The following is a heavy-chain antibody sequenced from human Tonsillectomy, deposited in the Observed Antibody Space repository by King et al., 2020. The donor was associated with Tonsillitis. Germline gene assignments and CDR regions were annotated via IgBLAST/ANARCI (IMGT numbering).Heavy chain of an antibody. Sequence: QLQESGPGLVKPSETLSLICTVSGYSISSGYYWGWIRQPPGKGLEWIGSFYHGGTTYYNPSLKSRVTISLDTSKNQFSLKLSSVTAANTAVYYCARHFAGDVGYFHLWGRGTLVTVSS. D-gene: IGHD7-27*01. CDR2: FYHGGTT. V-gene: IGHV4-38-2*02. J-gene: IGHJ2*01. CDR1: GYSISSGYY. CDR3: ARHFAGDVGYFHL.